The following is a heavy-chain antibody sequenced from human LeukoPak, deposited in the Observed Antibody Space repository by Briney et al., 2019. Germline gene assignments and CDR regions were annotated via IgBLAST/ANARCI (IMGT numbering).Heavy chain of an antibody. Sequence: TGGSLRLSCAASGFTFSSYSMNWVRQAPGKGLEWASYISSSSSTIYYADSVKGRFTISRDNAKNSLYLQMNSLRAEDTAVYYCARVGYSSSWPAPFDYWGQGTLVTVSS. J-gene: IGHJ4*02. CDR3: ARVGYSSSWPAPFDY. V-gene: IGHV3-48*04. D-gene: IGHD6-13*01. CDR2: ISSSSSTI. CDR1: GFTFSSYS.